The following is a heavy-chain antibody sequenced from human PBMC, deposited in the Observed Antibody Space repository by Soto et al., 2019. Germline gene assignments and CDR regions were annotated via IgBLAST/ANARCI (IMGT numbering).Heavy chain of an antibody. V-gene: IGHV1-69*13. CDR2: IVPIFETG. CDR1: GGSFSTYT. CDR3: ARGGVATVYFDY. Sequence: ASVKVSCKASGGSFSTYTINWVRQAPGHGLEWMGGIVPIFETGNYAQKFQGRAKITAKASTSTDYMELSSLTSEDTAVYYCARGGVATVYFDYWGPGTMVTV. J-gene: IGHJ4*02. D-gene: IGHD3-16*01.